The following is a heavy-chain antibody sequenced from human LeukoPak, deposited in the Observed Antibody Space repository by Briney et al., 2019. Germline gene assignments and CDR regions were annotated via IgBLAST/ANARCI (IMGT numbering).Heavy chain of an antibody. CDR3: ATALKRRYQGFDF. Sequence: GGSLRLSCAAFGFTFSNAWMSWVRQGPGKGLEWVGRITSKTDGGTKDYAAPVKGRFTISRDDSKNTLYLQMNSLQTEDTAVYYCATALKRRYQGFDFWGQGTLVTVSS. CDR2: ITSKTDGGTK. V-gene: IGHV3-15*01. J-gene: IGHJ4*02. D-gene: IGHD1-1*01. CDR1: GFTFSNAW.